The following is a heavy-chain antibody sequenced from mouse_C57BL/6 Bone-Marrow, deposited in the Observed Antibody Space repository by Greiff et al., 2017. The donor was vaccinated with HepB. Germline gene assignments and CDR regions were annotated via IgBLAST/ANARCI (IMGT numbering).Heavy chain of an antibody. CDR1: GFNIKNTY. J-gene: IGHJ2*01. CDR3: ASSNSNSTGYFDY. Sequence: VHVKQSVAELVRPGASVKLSCTASGFNIKNTYMHWVKQRPEQGLEWIGRIDPANGNTKYAPKFQGKATITADTSSNTAYLQLSSLTSEDTAIYYCASSNSNSTGYFDYWGQGTTLTVSS. V-gene: IGHV14-3*01. D-gene: IGHD2-5*01. CDR2: IDPANGNT.